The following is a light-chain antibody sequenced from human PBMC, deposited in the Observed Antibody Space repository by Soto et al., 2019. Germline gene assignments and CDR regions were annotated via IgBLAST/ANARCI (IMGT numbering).Light chain of an antibody. Sequence: EIVLTQSPATLSLSPGERATLSCTASQSVNRYLAWYQHRPGQAPRLLIYDTFNRATGVPARFSGSGSGTDFTLTISSLEPEDFAVYYCQHRTSRYTFGQGTKVETK. J-gene: IGKJ2*01. CDR3: QHRTSRYT. CDR1: QSVNRY. CDR2: DTF. V-gene: IGKV3-11*01.